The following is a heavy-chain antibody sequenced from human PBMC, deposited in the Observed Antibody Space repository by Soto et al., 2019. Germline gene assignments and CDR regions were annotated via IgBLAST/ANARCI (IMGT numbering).Heavy chain of an antibody. CDR1: GFTCRNAG. D-gene: IGHD5-12*01. CDR3: STDPKWLRSPFVDY. J-gene: IGHJ4*02. Sequence: GFLRHSYAASGFTCRNAGVSWVRQAPGKGLEWVGRIESKTDGGTTDYAAPVKGRFTISRDDSKNTLYLQMDSLKTEDTAVYYCSTDPKWLRSPFVDYWGQGTLVTVPQ. CDR2: IESKTDGGTT. V-gene: IGHV3-15*04.